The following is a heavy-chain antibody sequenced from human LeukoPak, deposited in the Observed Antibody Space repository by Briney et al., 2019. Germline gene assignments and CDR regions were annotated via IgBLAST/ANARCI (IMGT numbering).Heavy chain of an antibody. V-gene: IGHV3-23*01. CDR3: AKGLRPWGSYRPPFDY. CDR1: GFTFSSYA. CDR2: ISGSGGST. J-gene: IGHJ4*02. D-gene: IGHD3-16*02. Sequence: PGGSLRLSCAASGFTFSSYAMSWVRQAPGKGLEWVSAISGSGGSTYYADSVKGRFTISRDNSKNTLYLQMNSLRAEDTALYYCAKGLRPWGSYRPPFDYWGQGTLVTVSS.